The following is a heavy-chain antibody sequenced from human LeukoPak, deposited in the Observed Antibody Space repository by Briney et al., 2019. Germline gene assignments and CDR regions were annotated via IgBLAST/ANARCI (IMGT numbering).Heavy chain of an antibody. Sequence: GGSLRLSCAASGFTVSSNYMSWVRQAPGKGLEWVSVIYSGGSTYYADSVKGRFTISRDNSKNTLYLQMNSLRAEDTAVYYCAQNWGGSYYYGMDVWGQGTTVTVSS. J-gene: IGHJ6*02. CDR1: GFTVSSNY. CDR3: AQNWGGSYYYGMDV. D-gene: IGHD7-27*01. V-gene: IGHV3-53*01. CDR2: IYSGGST.